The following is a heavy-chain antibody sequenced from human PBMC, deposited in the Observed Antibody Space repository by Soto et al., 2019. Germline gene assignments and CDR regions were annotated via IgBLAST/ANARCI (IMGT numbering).Heavy chain of an antibody. V-gene: IGHV5-10-1*01. D-gene: IGHD3-22*01. J-gene: IGHJ4*02. CDR3: ARHQGYYYDSSGYPFDY. Sequence: PGESLKISWKGSGYSFTIYLISWVRQMPGKGLEWMGRIDPSDSYTNYSPSFQGHVTISADKSISTAYLQWSSLKASDTAMYYCARHQGYYYDSSGYPFDYWGQGTLVTVSS. CDR2: IDPSDSYT. CDR1: GYSFTIYL.